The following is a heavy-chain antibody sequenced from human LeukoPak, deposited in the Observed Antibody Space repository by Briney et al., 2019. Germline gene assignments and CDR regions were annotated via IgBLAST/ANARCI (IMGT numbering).Heavy chain of an antibody. D-gene: IGHD6-19*01. CDR2: LSSTSSYI. J-gene: IGHJ6*03. CDR1: GFIFNSHS. Sequence: PGGSLRLSCAASGFIFNSHSRNWVRQAPGKGLEWVSSLSSTSSYIYYADSVKSRFTISRDNAKNSLYLQMNSLRAEDTAVYYCARSSGWYHRGPDYYYYYMDVWGKGTTVTVS. CDR3: ARSSGWYHRGPDYYYYYMDV. V-gene: IGHV3-21*01.